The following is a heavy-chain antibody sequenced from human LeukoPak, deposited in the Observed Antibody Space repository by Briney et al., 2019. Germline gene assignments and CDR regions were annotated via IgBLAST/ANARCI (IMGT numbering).Heavy chain of an antibody. CDR2: IHPSGAS. D-gene: IGHD3-22*01. Sequence: SETLSLTCTVSGGSLSRYYWSWIRQPPGKGLEWIGYIHPSGASIYSPSLRGRVTMSIDMSNNQLSVRLSAVTAADTVVYYCARNDEIRLITNGFNVWGQGTMVTVSS. CDR1: GGSLSRYY. V-gene: IGHV4-4*09. J-gene: IGHJ3*01. CDR3: ARNDEIRLITNGFNV.